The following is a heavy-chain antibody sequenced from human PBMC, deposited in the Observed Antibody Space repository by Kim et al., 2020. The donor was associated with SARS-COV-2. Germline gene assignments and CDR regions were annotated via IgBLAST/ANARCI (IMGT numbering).Heavy chain of an antibody. V-gene: IGHV1-46*01. CDR3: SRALTTVVIPSGYYYGMDD. D-gene: IGHD4-17*01. Sequence: ASVKVSCKASGYTFTSYYMHWVRQAPGQGLEWMGIINPSGGSTSYAQKFQGRVTMTRDTSTSTVYMELSSLRSEDTAVYYCSRALTTVVIPSGYYYGMDDWGRGTTVTVSS. J-gene: IGHJ6*04. CDR2: INPSGGST. CDR1: GYTFTSYY.